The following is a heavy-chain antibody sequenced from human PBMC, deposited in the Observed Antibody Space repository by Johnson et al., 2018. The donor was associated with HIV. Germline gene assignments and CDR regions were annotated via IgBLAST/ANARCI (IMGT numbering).Heavy chain of an antibody. CDR1: GFTFSDHY. CDR3: AGGRIGAFDI. J-gene: IGHJ3*02. Sequence: VQLVESGGGLVKPGGSLRLSCVGSGFTFSDHYMSWVRQAPGKGLEWVSVIYSGGSTYYADSVKGRFTISRDNSKNTLYLQMNSLRAEDTALYYCAGGRIGAFDIWGQGTMVTVSS. V-gene: IGHV3-66*01. D-gene: IGHD2-15*01. CDR2: IYSGGST.